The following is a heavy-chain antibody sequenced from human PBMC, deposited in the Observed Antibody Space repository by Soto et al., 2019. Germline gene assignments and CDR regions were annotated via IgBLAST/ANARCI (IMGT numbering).Heavy chain of an antibody. Sequence: GSLRLSCAASGFTFSSYAMHWVRQAPGKGLEYVSAISSNGGSTYYANSVKGRFTISRDNSKNTLYLQMGSLRAEDMAVYYCARGRPHCSSTSCFAMYYYYYYMDVWGKGTTVTVSS. CDR3: ARGRPHCSSTSCFAMYYYYYYMDV. CDR2: ISSNGGST. D-gene: IGHD2-2*01. CDR1: GFTFSSYA. V-gene: IGHV3-64*01. J-gene: IGHJ6*03.